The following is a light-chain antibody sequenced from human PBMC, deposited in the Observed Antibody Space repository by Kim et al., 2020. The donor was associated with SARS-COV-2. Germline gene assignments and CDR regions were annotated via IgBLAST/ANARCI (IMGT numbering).Light chain of an antibody. CDR1: QNIGTF. J-gene: IGKJ5*01. Sequence: VGDVVTITCRASQNIGTFLIWCQQKPGKAPTLLIFAASALHSGVPSRFSGSGSGSTFTLTINSLQSDDFATYFCHQSHSAPRLTFGQGTRLEIK. V-gene: IGKV1-39*01. CDR3: HQSHSAPRLT. CDR2: AAS.